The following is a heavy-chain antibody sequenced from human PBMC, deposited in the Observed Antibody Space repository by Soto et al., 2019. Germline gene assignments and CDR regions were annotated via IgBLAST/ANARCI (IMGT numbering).Heavy chain of an antibody. V-gene: IGHV4-59*01. CDR2: IYYSGST. CDR1: GGSISIYY. D-gene: IGHD2-2*01. Sequence: SETLSLTCTVSGGSISIYYWSWIRHPPGKGLEWIGYIYYSGSTNYNPSLKSRVTISVDTSKNQFSLKLSSVTAADTAVYYCARALVVPAANWFDPWGQGTLVTVS. J-gene: IGHJ5*02. CDR3: ARALVVPAANWFDP.